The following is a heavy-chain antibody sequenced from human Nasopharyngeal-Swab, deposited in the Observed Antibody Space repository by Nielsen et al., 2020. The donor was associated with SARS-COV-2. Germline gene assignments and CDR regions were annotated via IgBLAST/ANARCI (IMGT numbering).Heavy chain of an antibody. CDR2: FNGYNGTT. CDR3: ARDGGIGACLRFYFFDN. D-gene: IGHD6-6*01. CDR1: GYNSDKYG. V-gene: IGHV1-18*01. Sequence: ASVKVSCKTSGYNSDKYGVSWVRQAPGQGLEWMGWFNGYNGTTVYAKKFQGRVTLTTDTSSNTAYMGMRSLRSDDTAVYYCARDGGIGACLRFYFFDNWGQGTLVSVSS. J-gene: IGHJ4*02.